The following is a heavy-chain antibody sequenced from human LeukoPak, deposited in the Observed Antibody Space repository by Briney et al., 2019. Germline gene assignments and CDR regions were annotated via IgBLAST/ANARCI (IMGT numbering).Heavy chain of an antibody. J-gene: IGHJ4*02. CDR1: GGSISSSSYY. CDR2: IYHSGSI. V-gene: IGHV4-39*07. Sequence: SETLSLTCTVSGGSISSSSYYWGWIRQPPGKGLEWIGSIYHSGSIYYNPSLKSRVIISVDTSKNQFSLKLSSVTAADTAVYYCARGVARSSKFHFSYYFDYWGQGTLVTVSS. D-gene: IGHD6-6*01. CDR3: ARGVARSSKFHFSYYFDY.